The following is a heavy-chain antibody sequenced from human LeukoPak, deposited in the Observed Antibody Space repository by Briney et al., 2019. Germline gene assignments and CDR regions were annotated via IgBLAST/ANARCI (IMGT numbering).Heavy chain of an antibody. Sequence: SETLSLTCADYGGSFSGYYWSWIRQPPGKWLEWIGEINHSGSTNYNPSLKSRVTISVDTSKNQFSLKLSSVTAADTAVYYCAVHYYGSGSYQGYWGQGTLVTVSS. D-gene: IGHD3-10*01. CDR1: GGSFSGYY. CDR2: INHSGST. J-gene: IGHJ4*02. CDR3: AVHYYGSGSYQGY. V-gene: IGHV4-34*01.